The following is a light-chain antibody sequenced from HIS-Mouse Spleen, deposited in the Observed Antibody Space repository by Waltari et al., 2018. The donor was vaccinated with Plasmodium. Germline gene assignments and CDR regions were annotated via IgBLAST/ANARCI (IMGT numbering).Light chain of an antibody. CDR3: YSTDSSGNHRV. CDR1: ALPKQY. Sequence: SYELTQPPSVSVSPGQTARITCSGDALPKQYSYWYQQKSGQAPVLVIYEASKRPPGIPERFSGSSSGTMATLTISGAQVEDEADYYCYSTDSSGNHRVFGGGTKLTVL. V-gene: IGLV3-10*01. CDR2: EAS. J-gene: IGLJ3*02.